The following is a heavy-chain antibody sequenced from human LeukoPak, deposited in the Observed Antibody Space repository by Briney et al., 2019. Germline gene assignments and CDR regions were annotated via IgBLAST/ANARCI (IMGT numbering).Heavy chain of an antibody. Sequence: PGRSLRLSCAASGFTFSSYAMHWVRQAPGKGLEWVAVISYDGSNKYYADSVKGRFTISRDNSKNTLYLQMNSLRAEDTAVYYCARCWADNYFDYWGQGTLVTVSS. J-gene: IGHJ4*02. V-gene: IGHV3-30-3*01. D-gene: IGHD6-13*01. CDR1: GFTFSSYA. CDR2: ISYDGSNK. CDR3: ARCWADNYFDY.